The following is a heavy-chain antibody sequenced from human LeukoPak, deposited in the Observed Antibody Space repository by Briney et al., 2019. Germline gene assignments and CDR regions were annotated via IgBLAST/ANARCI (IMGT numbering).Heavy chain of an antibody. V-gene: IGHV3-21*01. CDR1: GFTFSSYS. D-gene: IGHD1-26*01. CDR2: ISSSSSYI. CDR3: ARDEGGSYYDDY. Sequence: PGGSLRLSCAASGFTFSSYSVNWVRQAPGKGLEWVSSISSSSSYIYYADSVKGRFTISRDNAKNSLYLQMNSLRAEDTAVYYCARDEGGSYYDDYWGQGTLVTVSS. J-gene: IGHJ4*02.